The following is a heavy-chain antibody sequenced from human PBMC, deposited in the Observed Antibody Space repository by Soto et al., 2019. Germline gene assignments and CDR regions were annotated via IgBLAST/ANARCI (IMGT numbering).Heavy chain of an antibody. CDR3: AREFGKNDYGDDRDY. Sequence: QVQLVQSGAEVKKPGASVKVSCKASGYTFTSYALSWVRQAPGKGHEWMGWISVYNGNTNYAQKLQGRVTMTTDTSTSTAYMELRSLRSDDTAVYYCAREFGKNDYGDDRDYWGQGTLVTVSS. CDR2: ISVYNGNT. J-gene: IGHJ4*02. V-gene: IGHV1-18*04. CDR1: GYTFTSYA. D-gene: IGHD4-17*01.